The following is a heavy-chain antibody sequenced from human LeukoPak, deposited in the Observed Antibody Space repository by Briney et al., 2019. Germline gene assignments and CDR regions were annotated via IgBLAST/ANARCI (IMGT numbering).Heavy chain of an antibody. CDR2: INPNSGGT. J-gene: IGHJ4*02. Sequence: ASVTVSCKASGYTFTGYYMHWVRQAPGQGLEWMGWINPNSGGTNYAQKLQGRVTMTRDTSISAADMELSRLRSDESAVYNCARAPDYGDAALDYWGQGTLVTVSS. CDR3: ARAPDYGDAALDY. V-gene: IGHV1-2*02. CDR1: GYTFTGYY. D-gene: IGHD4-17*01.